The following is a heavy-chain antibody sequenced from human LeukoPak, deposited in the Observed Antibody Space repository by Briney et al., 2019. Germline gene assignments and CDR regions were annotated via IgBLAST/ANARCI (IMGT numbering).Heavy chain of an antibody. D-gene: IGHD3-10*01. J-gene: IGHJ4*02. V-gene: IGHV4-59*01. CDR2: DYCGGNT. CDR1: GFTLRNYA. Sequence: GSLRLSCAASGFTLRNYAMSWIRQPPGKGLEWIGYDYCGGNTNYDPSLKRRVTISVDTSKNQFSLALTSVTAADTAVYFCARDHFGSLDSWGQGILVTVSS. CDR3: ARDHFGSLDS.